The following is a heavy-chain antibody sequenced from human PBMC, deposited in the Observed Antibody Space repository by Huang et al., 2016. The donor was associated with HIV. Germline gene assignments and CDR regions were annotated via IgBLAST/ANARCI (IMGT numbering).Heavy chain of an antibody. CDR1: GGSFSGYY. Sequence: QVHLEQWGAGLLKPSETLSLTCAVYGGSFSGYYWKWIRQSPGKGLEWIGQVNHKGSTDYNASLKSRATILVDTSKNQFSLKLSSVTAADTAVYYCAREVMITFGGPFDPWGQGTLVTVSS. CDR3: AREVMITFGGPFDP. CDR2: VNHKGST. V-gene: IGHV4-34*01. D-gene: IGHD3-16*01. J-gene: IGHJ5*02.